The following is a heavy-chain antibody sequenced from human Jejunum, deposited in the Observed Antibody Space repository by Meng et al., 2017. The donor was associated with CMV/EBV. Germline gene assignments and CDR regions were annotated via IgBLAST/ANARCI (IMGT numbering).Heavy chain of an antibody. CDR3: ARVGHDDGAVGWFDP. CDR2: ISYSGDT. Sequence: SGGSILGSYWTWIRRPPGTGLEWVGYISYSGDTRYTPSLKSRVAISIDTSKSQFSLKVTSVTAADTAVYYCARVGHDDGAVGWFDPWGQGTLVTVSS. J-gene: IGHJ5*02. CDR1: GGSILGSY. V-gene: IGHV4-59*12. D-gene: IGHD3-16*01.